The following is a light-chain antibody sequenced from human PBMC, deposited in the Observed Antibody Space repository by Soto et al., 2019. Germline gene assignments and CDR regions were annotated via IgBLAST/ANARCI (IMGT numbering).Light chain of an antibody. V-gene: IGLV2-8*01. CDR2: EVT. CDR1: SNDVGRYNY. CDR3: SSYAASNYYV. J-gene: IGLJ1*01. Sequence: QSVLTQPPSASGSPGQSVSVSCTGSSNDVGRYNYVSWYQQHPGKAPKLIIYEVTKRPSGVPDRFSGSKSGNTASLIVSGLRAEDEADYYCSSYAASNYYVFGTGTKVTVL.